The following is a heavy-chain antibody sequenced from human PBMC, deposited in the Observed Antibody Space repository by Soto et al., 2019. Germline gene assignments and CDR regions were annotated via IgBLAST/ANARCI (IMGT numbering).Heavy chain of an antibody. CDR2: IYYLGST. J-gene: IGHJ6*02. D-gene: IGHD6-13*01. V-gene: IGHV4-39*01. CDR3: ARAPPGIAAAGTTYYYYYYGMDV. CDR1: GGSISSSSSY. Sequence: SETLSLTCTVSGGSISSSSSYWGWIRQPPGKGLEWVGSIYYLGSTYYNPSLKSRVSISVDKSKNQFSLKLNSVTAADTAVYYCARAPPGIAAAGTTYYYYYYGMDVWGQGTTVTVSS.